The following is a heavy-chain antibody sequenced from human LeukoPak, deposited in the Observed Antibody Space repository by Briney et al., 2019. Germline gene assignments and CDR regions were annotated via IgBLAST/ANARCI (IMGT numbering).Heavy chain of an antibody. Sequence: GGSLRLSCVASGFKISDYYIHWVRQAPGKGLEWAASVRQDGKLKFYADSVKARFTISRDNSKNTVFPQMDSLRADDTAVYYCARAGDILLVSYFHYYGMDVWGQGTTVIVSS. J-gene: IGHJ6*02. CDR3: ARAGDILLVSYFHYYGMDV. D-gene: IGHD7-27*01. CDR1: GFKISDYY. V-gene: IGHV3-30*02. CDR2: VRQDGKLK.